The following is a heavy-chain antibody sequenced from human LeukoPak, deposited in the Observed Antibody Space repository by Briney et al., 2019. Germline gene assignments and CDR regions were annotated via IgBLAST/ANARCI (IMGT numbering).Heavy chain of an antibody. CDR2: IYYSGST. CDR1: GGSFSGYY. CDR3: ATSLRGYYDC. V-gene: IGHV4-59*03. J-gene: IGHJ4*02. D-gene: IGHD3-22*01. Sequence: PSETLSLTCAVYGGSFSGYYWSWIRQPPGKGLEWIGYIYYSGSTNYNPSLKSRVTISVDTSKNQFSLKLSSVTAADTAVYYCATSLRGYYDCWGQGTLVTVSS.